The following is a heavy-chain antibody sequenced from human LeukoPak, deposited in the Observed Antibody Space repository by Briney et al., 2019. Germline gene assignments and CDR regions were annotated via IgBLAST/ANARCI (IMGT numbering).Heavy chain of an antibody. CDR3: ARVHWYFDF. CDR1: GFTFSSYW. CDR2: TKEDGSDK. J-gene: IGHJ2*01. V-gene: IGHV3-7*04. Sequence: GGSLRLSCAASGFTFSSYWMSWVRQAPGKGLEWVAHTKEDGSDKNYVDSVKGRSTISRDNAKNSLYLQMNSLRVEDTAVYYCARVHWYFDFWGRGTLVTVSS.